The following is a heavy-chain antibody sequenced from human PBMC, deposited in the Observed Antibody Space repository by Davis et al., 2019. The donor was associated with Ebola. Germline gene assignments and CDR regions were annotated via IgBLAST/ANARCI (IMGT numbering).Heavy chain of an antibody. V-gene: IGHV3-74*01. CDR3: ARSTTGSPHPFNY. CDR2: IDTDGSTT. Sequence: GESLKISCVASEFTFRSYWFHWVRQAPGKGLEWVSRIDTDGSTTNYADSVNGRFTISRDNSKNTLYLQMNNLRAEDTAVYYCARSTTGSPHPFNYWGQGDLVTVSS. J-gene: IGHJ4*02. CDR1: EFTFRSYW. D-gene: IGHD1-26*01.